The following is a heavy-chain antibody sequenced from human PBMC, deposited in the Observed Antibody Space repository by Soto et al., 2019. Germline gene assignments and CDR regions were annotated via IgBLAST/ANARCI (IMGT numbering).Heavy chain of an antibody. CDR2: IYYSGST. J-gene: IGHJ6*02. CDR3: ARGTAMAPYYYYGMDV. CDR1: GGSVSSGSYY. V-gene: IGHV4-61*01. D-gene: IGHD5-18*01. Sequence: QVQLQESGPGLVKPSETLSLTCTVSGGSVSSGSYYWSWIRQPPGKGLEWIGYIYYSGSTNYNPSLKRRVTLSVDTSKQSFSLQRCVVTAANAAVYYWARGTAMAPYYYYGMDVWGQGTTVTVSS.